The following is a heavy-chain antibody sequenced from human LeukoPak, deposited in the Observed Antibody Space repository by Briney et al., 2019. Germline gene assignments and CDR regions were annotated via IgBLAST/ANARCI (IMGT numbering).Heavy chain of an antibody. D-gene: IGHD5-18*01. CDR3: ARSFGYSDGYTLKYYFDY. Sequence: SVKVSCKASGGTFSSYAISWVRQAPGQGLEWMGRIIPIFGTANYAQKFQGRVTITTDESTSTAYMELSSLRSEDTAVYYCARSFGYSDGYTLKYYFDYWGQGTLVTVSS. J-gene: IGHJ4*02. CDR1: GGTFSSYA. CDR2: IIPIFGTA. V-gene: IGHV1-69*05.